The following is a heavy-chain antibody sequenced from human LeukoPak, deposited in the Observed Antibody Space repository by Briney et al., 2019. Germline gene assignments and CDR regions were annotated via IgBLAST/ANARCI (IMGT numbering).Heavy chain of an antibody. CDR2: INHSGST. D-gene: IGHD2-21*01. CDR1: GGSFSGYY. V-gene: IGHV4-34*01. Sequence: SETLSLTCAVYGGSFSGYYWSWIRQPPGKGLEWIGEINHSGSTNYNPSLKSRDTISVDTSKNQFSLKLSSVTAADTAVYYCARGVGMYGFDYWGQGTLVTVFS. CDR3: ARGVGMYGFDY. J-gene: IGHJ4*02.